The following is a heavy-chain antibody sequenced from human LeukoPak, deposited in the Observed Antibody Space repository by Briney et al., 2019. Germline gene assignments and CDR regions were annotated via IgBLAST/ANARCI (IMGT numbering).Heavy chain of an antibody. CDR2: IYNSGST. CDR3: AREARPWADDYYGMDV. D-gene: IGHD6-6*01. CDR1: GGSISSGGYY. V-gene: IGHV4-31*03. Sequence: PSQTLSLTCTVSGGSISSGGYYWSWIRQHPGKGLEWIGSIYNSGSTYYNPSLKSRVTMSVDTSKNQFSLRLSSVSAADTAVYYCAREARPWADDYYGMDVWGQGTTVTVSS. J-gene: IGHJ6*02.